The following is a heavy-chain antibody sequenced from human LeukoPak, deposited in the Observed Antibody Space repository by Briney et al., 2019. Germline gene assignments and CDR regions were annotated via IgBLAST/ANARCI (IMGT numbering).Heavy chain of an antibody. CDR3: ARESVGRDIVVVVASFDY. Sequence: ASVKASCKASGYTFTSYAMHWVGQAPGQRLEWMRWINAGNANTKYSQKLQGRVTITSDTYASTAYMELSSLRSEDTAVYYCARESVGRDIVVVVASFDYWGQGTLVTVSS. D-gene: IGHD2-15*01. CDR1: GYTFTSYA. J-gene: IGHJ4*02. V-gene: IGHV1-3*01. CDR2: INAGNANT.